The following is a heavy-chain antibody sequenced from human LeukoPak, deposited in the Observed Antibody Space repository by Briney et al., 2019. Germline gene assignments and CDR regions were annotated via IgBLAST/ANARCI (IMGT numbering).Heavy chain of an antibody. J-gene: IGHJ4*02. Sequence: GGSLRLSCAASGLTFSSYEMNWVRQAPGKGLEWVAVTWYDGSNKYYADSVEGRFTISRDNSKNTLYLQMNSLRAEDTAVYYCARDRETWYFDFWGQGTLVTVSS. CDR2: TWYDGSNK. V-gene: IGHV3-33*08. CDR1: GLTFSSYE. CDR3: ARDRETWYFDF.